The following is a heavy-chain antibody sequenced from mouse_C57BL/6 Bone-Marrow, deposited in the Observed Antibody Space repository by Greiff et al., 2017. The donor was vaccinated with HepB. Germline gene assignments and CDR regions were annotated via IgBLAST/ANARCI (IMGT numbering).Heavy chain of an antibody. D-gene: IGHD2-1*01. V-gene: IGHV5-12*01. Sequence: EVQRVESGGGLVQPGGSLKLSCAASGFTFSDYYMYWVRQTPEKRLEWVAYISNGGGSTYYPDTVKGRFTISRDNAKNTLYLQMSRLKSEDTAMYYCARGGYYGSPWFAYWGQGTLVTVSA. CDR1: GFTFSDYY. J-gene: IGHJ3*01. CDR2: ISNGGGST. CDR3: ARGGYYGSPWFAY.